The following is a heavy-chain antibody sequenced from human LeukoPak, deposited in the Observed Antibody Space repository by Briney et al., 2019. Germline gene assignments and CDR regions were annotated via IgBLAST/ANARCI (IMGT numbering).Heavy chain of an antibody. D-gene: IGHD4-17*01. V-gene: IGHV3-74*01. CDR2: INSDGSKI. CDR3: ARDLYGDYWYFDL. Sequence: GXSLRLSCAASGFTFSSYWIHWVRHAPGKGLVWVSRINSDGSKIIYADSVKGRFTISRDNAKNTVYLQMNSLRAEDTAIYYCARDLYGDYWYFDLWGRGTLVTVSS. CDR1: GFTFSSYW. J-gene: IGHJ2*01.